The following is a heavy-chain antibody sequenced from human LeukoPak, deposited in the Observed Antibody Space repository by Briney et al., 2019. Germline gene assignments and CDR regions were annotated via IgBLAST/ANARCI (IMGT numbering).Heavy chain of an antibody. CDR1: GFTVSSNY. V-gene: IGHV3-11*01. D-gene: IGHD2-21*02. CDR2: ISSSGSTI. CDR3: ARAVSYCGGDCYPIYYYYGMDV. Sequence: GGSLRLSCAASGFTVSSNYMSWVRQAPGKGLEWVSYISSSGSTIYYADSVKGRFTISRDNAKNSLYLQMNSLRAEDTAVYYCARAVSYCGGDCYPIYYYYGMDVWGQGTTVTVSS. J-gene: IGHJ6*02.